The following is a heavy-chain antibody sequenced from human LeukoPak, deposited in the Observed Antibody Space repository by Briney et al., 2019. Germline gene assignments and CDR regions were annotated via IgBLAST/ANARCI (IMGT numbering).Heavy chain of an antibody. V-gene: IGHV4-39*01. D-gene: IGHD3-16*01. CDR2: IYYSAST. Sequence: PSETLSLTCTVSDASISSNSYCWGWIRQPPGKGHDWIGTIYYSASTYYNPSLKSRVTISVETSKNQCSLKLSSVTAADTAVYYCARLLYEIDYWGQGSLVTVSS. CDR1: DASISSNSYC. CDR3: ARLLYEIDY. J-gene: IGHJ4*02.